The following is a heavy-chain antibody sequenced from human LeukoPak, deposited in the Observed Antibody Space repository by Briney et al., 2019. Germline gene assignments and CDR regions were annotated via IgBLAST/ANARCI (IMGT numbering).Heavy chain of an antibody. D-gene: IGHD5-12*01. J-gene: IGHJ4*02. CDR3: ARLCQVATFAKFEH. CDR1: GDSLGGGMYY. Sequence: PSETLSLTCTVSGDSLGGGMYYWGWIRQAPGKGLTWIGSIYHSGSIFYNASFESRVAMSVDPSNNQFSLRLTSVTAADTAVYYCARLCQVATFAKFEHWGQGILVTVSS. CDR2: IYHSGSI. V-gene: IGHV4-39*01.